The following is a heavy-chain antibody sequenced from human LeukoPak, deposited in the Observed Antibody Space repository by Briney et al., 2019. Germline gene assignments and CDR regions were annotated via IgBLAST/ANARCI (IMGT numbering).Heavy chain of an antibody. J-gene: IGHJ4*02. CDR2: IYSGGST. CDR1: GXTVSSNY. V-gene: IGHV3-53*01. D-gene: IGHD5-24*01. Sequence: GGSLRLSCAASGXTVSSNYMSWVRQAPGKGLEWVSVIYSGGSTYYADSVKGRFTISRDNSKNTLYLQMNSLRAEDTAVYYCARAAPRRDGYNYLDYWGQGTLVTVSS. CDR3: ARAAPRRDGYNYLDY.